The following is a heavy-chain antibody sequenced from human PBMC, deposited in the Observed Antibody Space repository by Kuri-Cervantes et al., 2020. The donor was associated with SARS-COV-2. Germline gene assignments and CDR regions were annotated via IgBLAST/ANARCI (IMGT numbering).Heavy chain of an antibody. Sequence: ASVKVSCKTPETTFPNHDINRVRQATGQGLEWMGMVKTNSGNTLYAQMFQGRVTMTRDTSISTAYMELSRLRSDDTAVYYCASATIFGVVTPWFLPRDAFDIWGQGTMVTVSS. CDR2: VKTNSGNT. V-gene: IGHV1-8*01. D-gene: IGHD3-3*01. J-gene: IGHJ3*02. CDR1: ETTFPNHD. CDR3: ASATIFGVVTPWFLPRDAFDI.